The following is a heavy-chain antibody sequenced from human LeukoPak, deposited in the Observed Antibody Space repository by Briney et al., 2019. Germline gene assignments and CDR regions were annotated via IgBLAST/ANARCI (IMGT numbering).Heavy chain of an antibody. CDR1: GVTLSTYA. CDR2: ISSSGSGDNT. Sequence: PGGSLRLSCAASGVTLSTYAMSWARQAPGKGLEWVSGISSSGSGDNTYYADSVKGRFTTSRDNSKNMLYLQMNSLSAEDTAVYYCARGPGYSSGWYVLSVDYWGQGTLVTVSS. J-gene: IGHJ4*02. D-gene: IGHD6-19*01. CDR3: ARGPGYSSGWYVLSVDY. V-gene: IGHV3-23*01.